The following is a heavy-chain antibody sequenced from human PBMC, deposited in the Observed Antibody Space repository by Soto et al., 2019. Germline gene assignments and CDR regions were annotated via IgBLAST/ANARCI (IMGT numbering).Heavy chain of an antibody. V-gene: IGHV6-1*01. J-gene: IGHJ4*02. CDR3: AYAGTTTSVGFDY. D-gene: IGHD1-1*01. CDR1: GDSVSSNSAA. CDR2: TYYRSKWYN. Sequence: PSQTLSLTCAISGDSVSSNSAAWNWFRQSPSRGLEWLGRTYYRSKWYNDYAVSVKSRITINPDTSKNQFSLQLNSVTPEDTAVYYCAYAGTTTSVGFDYWGQGTLVTVSS.